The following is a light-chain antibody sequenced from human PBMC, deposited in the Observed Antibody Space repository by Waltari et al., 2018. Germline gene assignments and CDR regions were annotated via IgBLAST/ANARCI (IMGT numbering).Light chain of an antibody. CDR1: ALPKRY. V-gene: IGLV3-25*03. J-gene: IGLJ2*01. CDR2: YDN. Sequence: SYELTQPPSVSVSPGQTARITCSGAALPKRYADWYQQKPGQAPVLLIFYDNERPSAIPERFSGSSSGTTVTLTISGVQAEDEADYYCQSTDSTVSYPVVFGGGTKLTVL. CDR3: QSTDSTVSYPVV.